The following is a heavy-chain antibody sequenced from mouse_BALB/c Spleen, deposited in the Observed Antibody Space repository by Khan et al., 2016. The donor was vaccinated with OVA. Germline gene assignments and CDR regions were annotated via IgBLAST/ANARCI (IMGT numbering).Heavy chain of an antibody. J-gene: IGHJ1*01. V-gene: IGHV3-2*02. CDR1: GSSIPSDYA. Sequence: EVKLEVSGPGLVKPSQSLALTCTVSGSSIPSDYAWNWIRQFPGSKLEWMGYIRNSGNTSYNPSLKSRITITRDTSKNQFFLQLNSVTTEDTATDYCARDGNWYFDVWGAGTTVTVSS. D-gene: IGHD2-3*01. CDR2: IRNSGNT. CDR3: ARDGNWYFDV.